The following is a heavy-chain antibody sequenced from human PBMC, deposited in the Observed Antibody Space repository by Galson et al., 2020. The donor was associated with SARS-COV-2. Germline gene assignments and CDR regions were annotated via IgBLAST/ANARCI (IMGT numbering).Heavy chain of an antibody. J-gene: IGHJ4*02. CDR1: GFNFSNYD. CDR3: AKDVEKITTYFEY. Sequence: TGGSLRLSCAASGFNFSNYDMSWVRQAPGKGLEWVSAIGRRGSTYYTDSVKGRFTISRDNSKDTLYLQMNSLRAEDTAVYYWAKDVEKITTYFEYWGQGTLVTVSS. CDR2: IGRRGST. V-gene: IGHV3-23*01. D-gene: IGHD1-1*01.